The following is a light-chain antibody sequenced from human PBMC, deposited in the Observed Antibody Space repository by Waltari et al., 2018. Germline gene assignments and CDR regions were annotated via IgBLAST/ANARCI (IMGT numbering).Light chain of an antibody. CDR1: NSIFGSNY. CDR3: AAWDDILSGWG. CDR2: RND. J-gene: IGLJ3*02. V-gene: IGLV1-47*01. Sequence: QSVLTQPPSASGTPGQRVTICCSGSNSIFGSNYVNWYQQLPGTAPKLLIYRNDQRSSAVPYRFSGAKSGTSTSPAIFGLRSEEEADYYWAAWDDILSGWGFGGGTRRNVL.